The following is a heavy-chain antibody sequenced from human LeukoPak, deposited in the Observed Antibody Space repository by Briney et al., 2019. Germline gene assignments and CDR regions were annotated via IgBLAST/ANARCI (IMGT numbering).Heavy chain of an antibody. CDR1: GYAFTSYY. V-gene: IGHV1-46*01. CDR3: ARDGKHPERKGPTFY. D-gene: IGHD2/OR15-2a*01. CDR2: INPSGGTT. J-gene: IGHJ4*02. Sequence: ASVKVSCKASGYAFTSYYMHWMRQAPGQGLEWMGIINPSGGTTNYAQKFQGRVTMTRDTSTSTVYMELSSLRSEDTAVYYCARDGKHPERKGPTFYGGQGTLVTVSS.